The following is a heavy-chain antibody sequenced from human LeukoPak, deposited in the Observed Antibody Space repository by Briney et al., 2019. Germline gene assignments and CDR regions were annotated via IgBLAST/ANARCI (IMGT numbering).Heavy chain of an antibody. CDR3: AKVFYRPTMIAVITKGYFDY. Sequence: GGTLSLSCATSGFTFSTYAMSWVRQAPGKGLEWVSAISGSGGRTDYADSLKGRFTISRDNSKNTLYLQMNSLRAEDTAVYYCAKVFYRPTMIAVITKGYFDYWGQGTLVTVSS. D-gene: IGHD3-22*01. J-gene: IGHJ4*02. CDR2: ISGSGGRT. CDR1: GFTFSTYA. V-gene: IGHV3-23*01.